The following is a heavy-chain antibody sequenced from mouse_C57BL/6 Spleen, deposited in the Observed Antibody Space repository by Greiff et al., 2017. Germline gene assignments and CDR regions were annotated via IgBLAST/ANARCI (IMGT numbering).Heavy chain of an antibody. D-gene: IGHD1-2*01. J-gene: IGHJ4*01. CDR2: IYPGDGDT. CDR1: GYAFSSSW. Sequence: QVQLQQSGPELVKPGASVKISCKASGYAFSSSWMNWVKQRPGKGLEWIGRIYPGDGDTNYNGKFKGKATLTADKSSSTAYMQLSSLTSEDSAVYFGARRLSYAMDYWGQGTSVTVSS. V-gene: IGHV1-82*01. CDR3: ARRLSYAMDY.